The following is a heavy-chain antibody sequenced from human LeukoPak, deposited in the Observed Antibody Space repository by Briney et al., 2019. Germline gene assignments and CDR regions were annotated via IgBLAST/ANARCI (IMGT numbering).Heavy chain of an antibody. V-gene: IGHV1-2*04. Sequence: GASVKVSCKASGYTFTGYYMHWVRQAPGQGLEWMGWINPNSGGTNYAQKFQGWVTMTRDTSISTAYMELSRLRSDDTAVYYCARVAKYGEWLFGYWGQGTLVTVSS. CDR3: ARVAKYGEWLFGY. J-gene: IGHJ4*02. CDR2: INPNSGGT. CDR1: GYTFTGYY. D-gene: IGHD4-17*01.